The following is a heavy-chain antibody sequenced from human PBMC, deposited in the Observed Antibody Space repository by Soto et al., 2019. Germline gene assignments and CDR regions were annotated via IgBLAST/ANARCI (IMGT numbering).Heavy chain of an antibody. CDR2: ITGSGSSA. Sequence: EVQLLESGGGLVQPGGSLRLSCVASGFTFSSFAMNWVRQAPGKGLEWVSAITGSGSSAYFADAVKGRFTISRDNSKKTLYLQMNSLRVEDSGVYFCAKATVTTSYFYGMDVRGQGTTVIVSS. J-gene: IGHJ6*02. V-gene: IGHV3-23*01. CDR3: AKATVTTSYFYGMDV. D-gene: IGHD4-4*01. CDR1: GFTFSSFA.